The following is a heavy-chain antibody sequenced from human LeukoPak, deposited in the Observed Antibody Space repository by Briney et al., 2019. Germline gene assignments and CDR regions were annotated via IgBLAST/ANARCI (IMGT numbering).Heavy chain of an antibody. CDR1: GGTFSSYA. Sequence: ASVKVSCKASGGTFSSYAISWVRQAPGQGLEWMGGIIPIFGTANYAQKFQGRVTITADESTSTAYMELSSLRSEDTAVYYCTYEKITMVRGVFDYWGQGTLVTVSS. J-gene: IGHJ4*02. V-gene: IGHV1-69*13. CDR2: IIPIFGTA. CDR3: TYEKITMVRGVFDY. D-gene: IGHD3-10*01.